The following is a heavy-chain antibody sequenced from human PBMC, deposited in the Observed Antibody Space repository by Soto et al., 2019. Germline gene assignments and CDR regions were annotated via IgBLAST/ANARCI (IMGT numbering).Heavy chain of an antibody. D-gene: IGHD2-8*01. CDR1: GYTFTSYG. J-gene: IGHJ4*02. Sequence: ASVKVSCKASGYTFTSYGISWVRQAPGQGLEWMGWISAYNGNTNYAQKLQGRVTMTTDTSTSTAYMELRSLRSDDTAVYYCARLLGYCTNGVCYSRDYFDYWGQGTLVTVSS. CDR3: ARLLGYCTNGVCYSRDYFDY. CDR2: ISAYNGNT. V-gene: IGHV1-18*01.